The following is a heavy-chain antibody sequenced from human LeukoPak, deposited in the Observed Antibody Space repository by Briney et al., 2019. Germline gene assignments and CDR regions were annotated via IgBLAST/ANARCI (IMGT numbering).Heavy chain of an antibody. D-gene: IGHD5-12*01. CDR3: AKEYSGYDFDY. Sequence: GGYLRLSCAASGFTLRSYDMSWVRQAQGKGLEGVAATSGSGVNSYYADSVRGRFTISRDNSQNTLYLQMDSLRAEDTALYYCAKEYSGYDFDYWGQGTLVTVSS. V-gene: IGHV3-23*01. CDR2: TSGSGVNS. J-gene: IGHJ4*02. CDR1: GFTLRSYD.